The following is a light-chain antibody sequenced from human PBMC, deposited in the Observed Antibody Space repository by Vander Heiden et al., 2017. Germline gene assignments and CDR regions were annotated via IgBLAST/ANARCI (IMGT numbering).Light chain of an antibody. CDR2: EGD. V-gene: IGKV2D-29*01. CDR1: QSLLHSNGKTY. CDR3: MENIQLPVT. Sequence: DVVLTQTPLSLSVTPGQPASMSCKSSQSLLHSNGKTYLYWYLQKAGQPPHLLSYEGDNRFPGVPDRCSGSGSGTDFTLKISRVEAEEVGVYYCMENIQLPVTFGGGTKLEIK. J-gene: IGKJ4*01.